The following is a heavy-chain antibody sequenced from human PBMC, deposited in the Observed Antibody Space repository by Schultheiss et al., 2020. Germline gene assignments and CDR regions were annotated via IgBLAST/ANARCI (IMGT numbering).Heavy chain of an antibody. CDR2: ISGSGGST. CDR3: ASRLNCSGGSCYPYDAFDI. D-gene: IGHD2-15*01. CDR1: GFTFSSYD. J-gene: IGHJ3*02. V-gene: IGHV3-23*01. Sequence: GESLKISCAASGFTFSSYDMHWVRQAPGKGLEWVSAISGSGGSTYYADSVKGRFTISRDNSKNTLYLQMNSLRAEDTAVYYCASRLNCSGGSCYPYDAFDIWGQGIMVTVSS.